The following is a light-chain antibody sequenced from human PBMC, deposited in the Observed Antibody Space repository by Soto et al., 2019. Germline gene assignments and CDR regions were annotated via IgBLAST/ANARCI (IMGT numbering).Light chain of an antibody. V-gene: IGKV3-11*01. Sequence: EIVMTQSPVTLSVSPGERATLSCRASQSVRSNLAWYQHKPGQAPRLLIYDVSNRATGIPGRFSGSGFGTDFTLTISNVEPEDFAVYYCQQRDNWPWTFGQGAKVEIK. J-gene: IGKJ1*01. CDR2: DVS. CDR1: QSVRSN. CDR3: QQRDNWPWT.